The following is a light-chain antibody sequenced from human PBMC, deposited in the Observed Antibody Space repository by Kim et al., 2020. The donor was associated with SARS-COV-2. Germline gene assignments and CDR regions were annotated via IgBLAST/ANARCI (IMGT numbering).Light chain of an antibody. V-gene: IGLV2-11*01. CDR1: SRDVGGYNY. Sequence: GQSITTSCSGTSRDVGGYNYVSWYHQHPGKAPQLMIYDVSKRPSGVSNRFSGSKSGNTASLTISGLQAEDEADYYCCSYAGSYTYVFGSGTKVTVL. J-gene: IGLJ1*01. CDR2: DVS. CDR3: CSYAGSYTYV.